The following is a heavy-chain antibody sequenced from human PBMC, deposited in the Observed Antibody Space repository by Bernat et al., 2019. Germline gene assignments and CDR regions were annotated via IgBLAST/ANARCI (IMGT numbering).Heavy chain of an antibody. J-gene: IGHJ3*02. CDR3: AKSNWGVVTDAFDI. CDR2: ISGSGGRT. CDR1: GFSFSSYA. D-gene: IGHD7-27*01. V-gene: IGHV3-23*01. Sequence: EVQLLESGGGLVQPGGSLRLSCAASGFSFSSYAMSWVRQAPGKGLDWVSAIISGSGGRTYSAASLKGRFTISRDNSKNTLYLQMNSLRAEDTAVYYCAKSNWGVVTDAFDIWGQGTMVTVSS.